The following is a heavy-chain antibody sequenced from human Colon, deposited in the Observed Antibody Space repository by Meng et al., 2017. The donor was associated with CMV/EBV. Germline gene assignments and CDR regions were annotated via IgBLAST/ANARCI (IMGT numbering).Heavy chain of an antibody. CDR2: VYYSGAT. CDR1: GASVNTVNYY. Sequence: TVFGASVNTVNYYWSWIRQAPGKGLEFIESVYYSGATNYNPFFTSRATISVDTSKNQFSLKLTSVSAADTAVYYCTRGNTALWDSDSWGQGTLVTVSS. J-gene: IGHJ4*02. V-gene: IGHV4-61*01. D-gene: IGHD3-10*01. CDR3: TRGNTALWDSDS.